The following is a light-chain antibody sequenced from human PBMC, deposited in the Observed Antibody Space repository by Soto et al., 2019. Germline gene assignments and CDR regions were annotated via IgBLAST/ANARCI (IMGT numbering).Light chain of an antibody. J-gene: IGKJ1*01. CDR3: QHYNSYPEA. CDR2: AAS. CDR1: QNIRNY. V-gene: IGKV1-16*01. Sequence: DIQMTQSPSSLSASVRDSVTITCRASQNIRNYLNWYQQKPGRAPKILIYAASSLQSGVPSRFSGSGSGTEFTLTISSLQPDNFATYYCQHYNSYPEAFGQGTKVDI.